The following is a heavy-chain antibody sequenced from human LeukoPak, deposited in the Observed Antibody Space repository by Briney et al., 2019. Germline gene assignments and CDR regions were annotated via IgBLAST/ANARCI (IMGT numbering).Heavy chain of an antibody. V-gene: IGHV1-2*02. Sequence: ASVKVSCKASGYTFTGYYMHWVRQAPGQGLEWMGWINPNSGGTNYAQKFQGRVTMARDTSISTAYMELSRLRSDDTAVYYCARVGQYSGSYYDYWGQGTLVTVSS. J-gene: IGHJ4*02. CDR2: INPNSGGT. CDR1: GYTFTGYY. D-gene: IGHD1-26*01. CDR3: ARVGQYSGSYYDY.